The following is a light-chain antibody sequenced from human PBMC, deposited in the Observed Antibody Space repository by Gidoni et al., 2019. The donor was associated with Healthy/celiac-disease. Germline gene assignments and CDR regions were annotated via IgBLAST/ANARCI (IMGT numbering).Light chain of an antibody. CDR3: MQALQTPS. Sequence: DIVMTQSPLSLLVTPGEPASISCRSSQSLLHSNGYNYLDWYLQKPGQSPQLLIYLGSNRASGVPDRFSGSGSSKDFTLKISRVEAEDVGVYYCMQALQTPSFGGGTKVEIK. V-gene: IGKV2-28*01. CDR1: QSLLHSNGYNY. CDR2: LGS. J-gene: IGKJ4*01.